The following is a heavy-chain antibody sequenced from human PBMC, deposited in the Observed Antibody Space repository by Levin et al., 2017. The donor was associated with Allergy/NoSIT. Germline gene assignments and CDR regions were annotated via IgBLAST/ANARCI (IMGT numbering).Heavy chain of an antibody. J-gene: IGHJ2*01. CDR2: IYSGGST. Sequence: GGSLRLSCAASGFTVSSNYMSWVRQAPGKGLEWVSVIYSGGSTYYADSVKGRFTISRDNSKNTLYLQMNSLRAEDTAVYYCARVTYGVVGRTWYFDLWGRGTLVTVSS. V-gene: IGHV3-53*01. D-gene: IGHD2-2*01. CDR1: GFTVSSNY. CDR3: ARVTYGVVGRTWYFDL.